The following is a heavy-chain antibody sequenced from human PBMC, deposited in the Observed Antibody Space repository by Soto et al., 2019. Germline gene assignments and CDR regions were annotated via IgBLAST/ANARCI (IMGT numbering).Heavy chain of an antibody. J-gene: IGHJ6*02. V-gene: IGHV3-30*18. CDR1: GFPFSNYG. CDR2: ISFDGHDQ. Sequence: PGGSLRLSCAASGFPFSNYGMHWVRQAPGKGLEWMAVISFDGHDQDYADSVKGRFTISRDNSKSTLYLQMNSLRAEDTAVYYCAKDRKSDYGGNLPYYYGMDVWGQGTTVTVSS. CDR3: AKDRKSDYGGNLPYYYGMDV. D-gene: IGHD4-17*01.